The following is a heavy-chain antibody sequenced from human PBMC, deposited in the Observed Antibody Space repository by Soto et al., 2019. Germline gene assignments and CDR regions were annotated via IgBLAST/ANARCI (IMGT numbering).Heavy chain of an antibody. D-gene: IGHD2-15*01. Sequence: QVQLVQSGAEVKKPGSSVKVSCKASGGTFSSYAISWVRQAPGQGLEWMGGIIPIFGTANYAQKFQGRVTITADESPRTASLELSSLGSEDTAVYYCARGGGFGRYWFDPWGQGTLVTVSS. J-gene: IGHJ5*02. CDR1: GGTFSSYA. V-gene: IGHV1-69*12. CDR3: ARGGGFGRYWFDP. CDR2: IIPIFGTA.